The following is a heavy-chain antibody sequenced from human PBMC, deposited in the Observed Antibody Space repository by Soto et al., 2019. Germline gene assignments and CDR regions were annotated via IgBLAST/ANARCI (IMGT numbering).Heavy chain of an antibody. J-gene: IGHJ5*02. CDR2: ISAGGTT. Sequence: EVQLLESGGGLVQPGESLRPSCAASGFTFAGNAMTWVRQAPGKGLHWVSGISAGGTTYYADSAKGRFTISRDNSKNTLYLQMNSLRADDTAVYYCAKDPLTRGWFDPWGQGTLVTVSS. CDR3: AKDPLTRGWFDP. V-gene: IGHV3-23*01. CDR1: GFTFAGNA.